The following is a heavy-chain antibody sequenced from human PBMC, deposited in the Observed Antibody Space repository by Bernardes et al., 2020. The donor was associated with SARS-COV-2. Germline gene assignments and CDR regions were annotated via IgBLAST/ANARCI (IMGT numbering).Heavy chain of an antibody. J-gene: IGHJ4*02. D-gene: IGHD3-10*01. Sequence: SETLSPTCTVSGGPISGYSWNWIRQPPGKRLEWIGYIYYSGSTHYNPSLKSRVTISVDTSKNQFSLKLSSVTAADTAVYYCARDPAGGSFDYWGQGTLVTVSS. CDR3: ARDPAGGSFDY. V-gene: IGHV4-59*01. CDR2: IYYSGST. CDR1: GGPISGYS.